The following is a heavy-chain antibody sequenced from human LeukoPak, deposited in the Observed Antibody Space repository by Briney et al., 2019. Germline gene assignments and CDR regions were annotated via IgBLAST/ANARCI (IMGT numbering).Heavy chain of an antibody. D-gene: IGHD6-13*01. Sequence: GGSLRLSCAASGFTFSSYAMSWVRQAPGKGLEWVSAIIGSDGSTYYADSVKGRFTISRDNSKNTLYLQMNSLRAEDTAVYYCAKDGSGSSWGNNWGQGTLVTVSS. CDR1: GFTFSSYA. V-gene: IGHV3-23*01. J-gene: IGHJ4*02. CDR2: IIGSDGST. CDR3: AKDGSGSSWGNN.